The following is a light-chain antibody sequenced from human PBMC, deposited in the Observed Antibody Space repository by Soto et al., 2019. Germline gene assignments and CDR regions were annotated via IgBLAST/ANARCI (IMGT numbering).Light chain of an antibody. CDR2: GAS. Sequence: EIVLPQSGGSLAWSLGERATLAWGTSQSVSSSYLAWYQQKPGQAPRLLIYGASSRATGIPDRFSGSGSGTDFTLTISRLEPEDFAVYYCQQYGSSPRTFGQGTKVDIK. CDR3: QQYGSSPRT. CDR1: QSVSSSY. V-gene: IGKV3-20*01. J-gene: IGKJ1*01.